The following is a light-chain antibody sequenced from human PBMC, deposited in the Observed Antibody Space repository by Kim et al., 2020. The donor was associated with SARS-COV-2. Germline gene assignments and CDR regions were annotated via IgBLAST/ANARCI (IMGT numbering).Light chain of an antibody. CDR1: QSVSSSY. V-gene: IGKV3-20*01. CDR3: QQYGSSPMYT. J-gene: IGKJ2*01. CDR2: GAS. Sequence: GARATPACRASQSVSSSYLAWYQQKPGQAPRLLIYGASSRATGIPDRFRGSGSGTDFTLTISRLEPEDFAVYYCQQYGSSPMYTFGQGPKLEI.